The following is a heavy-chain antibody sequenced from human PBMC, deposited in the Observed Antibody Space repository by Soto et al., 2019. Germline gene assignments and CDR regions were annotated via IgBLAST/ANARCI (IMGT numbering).Heavy chain of an antibody. CDR2: ISGGGAAA. D-gene: IGHD7-27*01. V-gene: IGHV3-23*01. J-gene: IGHJ2*01. CDR1: GFTFINYA. CDR3: ARKILGSTTRPNYWYFDL. Sequence: EVQVLESGGGLVQPGGSLRLSCAGSGFTFINYAMNWVRQAPGKGLEWVSSISGGGAAAFFPDSVRGRFTISRDNSKNTVTLQMNSLGVDDTAVYYCARKILGSTTRPNYWYFDLWGRCTLVTVSS.